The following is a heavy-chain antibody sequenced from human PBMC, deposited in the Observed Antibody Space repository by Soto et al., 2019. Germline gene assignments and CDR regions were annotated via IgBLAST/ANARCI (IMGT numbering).Heavy chain of an antibody. V-gene: IGHV3-30*18. CDR2: ISYDGSNK. CDR3: AQGTRGVTTGSWRY. D-gene: IGHD3-10*01. J-gene: IGHJ4*02. Sequence: QVQLVESGGGVVQPGRSLRLSCAASGFTFSSYGMHWVRQAPGKGLEWVAVISYDGSNKYYADSVKGRFTISRDNSKNTLYLQLNSLRAEDTDVYYCAQGTRGVTTGSWRYWGQGTLVTVSS. CDR1: GFTFSSYG.